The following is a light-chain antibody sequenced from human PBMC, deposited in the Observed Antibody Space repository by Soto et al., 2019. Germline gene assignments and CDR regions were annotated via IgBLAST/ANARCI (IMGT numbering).Light chain of an antibody. J-gene: IGKJ1*01. CDR3: QQYRTPSQT. Sequence: EIVLTQSPGTLSLSPGESATLSCRASQTIGSSYLAWYQQRPGQAPRLLIYGGANRATGIPDRFSATGSETDFTLAISRLEPEDFAVYYCQQYRTPSQTFGHGTKVE. CDR2: GGA. CDR1: QTIGSSY. V-gene: IGKV3-20*01.